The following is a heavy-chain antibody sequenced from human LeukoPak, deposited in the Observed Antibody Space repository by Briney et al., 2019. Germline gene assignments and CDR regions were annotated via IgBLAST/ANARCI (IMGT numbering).Heavy chain of an antibody. D-gene: IGHD4-17*01. Sequence: ASVKVSCKASGYTFTGYYMHWVRQAPGQGLEWMGRINPNSGGTNYAQKFQGRVTMTRDTSISTAYMELSRLRSDDTAVYYCAARVYGDYPYYFDYWGQGTLVTVSS. CDR2: INPNSGGT. J-gene: IGHJ4*02. CDR1: GYTFTGYY. CDR3: AARVYGDYPYYFDY. V-gene: IGHV1-2*06.